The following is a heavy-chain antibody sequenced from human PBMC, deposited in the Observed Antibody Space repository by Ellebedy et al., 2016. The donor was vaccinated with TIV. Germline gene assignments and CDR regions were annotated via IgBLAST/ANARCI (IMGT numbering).Heavy chain of an antibody. CDR2: ISHTGGT. V-gene: IGHV4-39*02. CDR3: ARDTYAFAWFFY. D-gene: IGHD2-2*01. Sequence: SETLSLXCAVSGGSVATNTYFWGWVRQPPGRGLEWIATISHTGGTYYNPSLRGRVTISVDTSRSQLSLRLTSVTAADTAVYYCARDTYAFAWFFYWGQGSLVTVSS. J-gene: IGHJ4*02. CDR1: GGSVATNTYF.